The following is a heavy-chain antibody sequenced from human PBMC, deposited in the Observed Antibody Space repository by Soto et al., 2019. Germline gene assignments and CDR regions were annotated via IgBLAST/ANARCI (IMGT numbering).Heavy chain of an antibody. CDR3: ARSGDNGYYFDY. J-gene: IGHJ4*02. CDR1: EFTFSRYA. D-gene: IGHD3-10*01. V-gene: IGHV3-64*01. Sequence: HPGGSLRLSCAASEFTFSRYAMYWVRQAPGKGLEDVSAISSNGGSTYYANSVKGRFTISRDNSKNTLYLQMGSLRAEDMAVYYCARSGDNGYYFDYWGQGTLVTVSS. CDR2: ISSNGGST.